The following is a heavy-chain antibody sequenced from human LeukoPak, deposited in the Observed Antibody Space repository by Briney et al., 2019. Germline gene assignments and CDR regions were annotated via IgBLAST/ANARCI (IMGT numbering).Heavy chain of an antibody. CDR1: GFTFSSYA. CDR2: ISGSGGST. J-gene: IGHJ1*01. V-gene: IGHV3-23*01. Sequence: PGGSLRLSCAASGFTFSSYAMSWVRQAPGKGLEWVSAISGSGGSTYYADSVKGRFTISRDNSKNTPYLQMNSLRAEDTAVYYCAKDLTYYDSSGYYPAEYFQHWGQGTLVTVSS. D-gene: IGHD3-22*01. CDR3: AKDLTYYDSSGYYPAEYFQH.